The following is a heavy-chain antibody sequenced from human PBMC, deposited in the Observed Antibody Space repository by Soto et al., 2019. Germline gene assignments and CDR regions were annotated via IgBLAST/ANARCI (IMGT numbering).Heavy chain of an antibody. CDR2: MYNDGAT. Sequence: SETLSLTCTISGGSMSRYSCHRLRQPPGEGLEWIGYMYNDGATDYNPSLKSRLSMSLDTSTNQFSLRLSSVTAADTAVYFCARGPTITTDVWGRGILVTVSS. J-gene: IGHJ4*02. CDR1: GGSMSRYS. CDR3: ARGPTITTDV. V-gene: IGHV4-59*01. D-gene: IGHD5-12*01.